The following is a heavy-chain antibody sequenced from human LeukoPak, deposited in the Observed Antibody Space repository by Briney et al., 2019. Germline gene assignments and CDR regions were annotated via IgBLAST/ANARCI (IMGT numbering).Heavy chain of an antibody. D-gene: IGHD4-17*01. CDR3: ARRTTVRSFDY. CDR2: LDHSGST. J-gene: IGHJ4*02. CDR1: NYSLTSVYY. V-gene: IGHV4-38-2*02. Sequence: SETLSLTCTVSNYSLTSVYYWGWIRQPPGKGLEWIGSLDHSGSTYYTPSLKSRVTISVDTSKNQFSLKLSSVTAADTAVYFCARRTTVRSFDYWGQGTLVTVSS.